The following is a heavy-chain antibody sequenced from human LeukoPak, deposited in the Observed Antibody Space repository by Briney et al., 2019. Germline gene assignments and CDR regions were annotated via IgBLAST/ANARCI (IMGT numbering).Heavy chain of an antibody. D-gene: IGHD3-9*01. CDR1: GGSISSSSYY. CDR2: IYYSGST. Sequence: PSETLSLTCTVSGGSISSSSYYWGWIRQPPGRGLEWIGSIYYSGSTYYNPSLKSRVTISVDTSKNQFSLKLTSVTAADTAVYYCARDPSGPGYYDHWGQGTLVTISS. J-gene: IGHJ4*02. V-gene: IGHV4-39*07. CDR3: ARDPSGPGYYDH.